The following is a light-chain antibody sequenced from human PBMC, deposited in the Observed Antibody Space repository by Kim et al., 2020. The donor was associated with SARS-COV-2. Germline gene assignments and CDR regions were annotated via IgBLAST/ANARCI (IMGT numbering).Light chain of an antibody. J-gene: IGLJ3*02. Sequence: RVTIYCTGTSSNIGAGYDVHWYQQLPGTAPKLLIYANNNRPSGVPDRFSASKSGTSGSLAITGLQAEDEADYSCLSYDSGLSSWVFGGGTQLTVL. CDR2: ANN. CDR3: LSYDSGLSSWV. CDR1: SSNIGAGYD. V-gene: IGLV1-40*01.